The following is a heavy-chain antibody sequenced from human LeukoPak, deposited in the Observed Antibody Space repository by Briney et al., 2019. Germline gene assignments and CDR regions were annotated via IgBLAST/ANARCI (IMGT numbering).Heavy chain of an antibody. J-gene: IGHJ4*02. CDR3: AKDISTAAAGRGDY. CDR2: IKQDGGEK. Sequence: GGSLRLSCAASGFTSSSYWMSWVRQAPGKGLEWVANIKQDGGEKYYVDSVKGRFTISRDNAKNSLYLQMNSLRAEDTALYYCAKDISTAAAGRGDYWGQGTLVTVSS. D-gene: IGHD6-13*01. V-gene: IGHV3-7*03. CDR1: GFTSSSYW.